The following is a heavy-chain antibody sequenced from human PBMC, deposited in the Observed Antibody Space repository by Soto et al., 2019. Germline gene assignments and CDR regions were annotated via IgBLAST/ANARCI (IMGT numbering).Heavy chain of an antibody. CDR3: TKGSIPAVGRVFFES. J-gene: IGHJ4*02. CDR1: GFTFSSYA. Sequence: EVQLLESGGGLVQPGGSLRLSCAASGFTFSSYAMSWVRQAPGKALERVSAISGSGGNINYAGSVRGRFSISRDSSKNSVDLQMNRLRVEDTAVYFCTKGSIPAVGRVFFESWGQGTQVTVSS. V-gene: IGHV3-23*01. D-gene: IGHD6-13*01. CDR2: ISGSGGNI.